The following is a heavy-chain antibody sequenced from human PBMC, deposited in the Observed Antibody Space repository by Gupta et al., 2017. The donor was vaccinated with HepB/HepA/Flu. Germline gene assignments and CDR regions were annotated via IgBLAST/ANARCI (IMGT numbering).Heavy chain of an antibody. CDR3: TKDTRRTRAAVAGTLNY. D-gene: IGHD6-19*01. J-gene: IGHJ4*02. Sequence: QVQLVESGGGVVQPGRSLRVSCAAPGFTFSNYGMHWSRQAPGKGLEWVAVISYDGSNEYYADAVKGRFTISRDNSKDTLFLQMNSLTTEDTAVYYCTKDTRRTRAAVAGTLNYWGQGTLVTVSS. CDR2: ISYDGSNE. V-gene: IGHV3-30*18. CDR1: GFTFSNYG.